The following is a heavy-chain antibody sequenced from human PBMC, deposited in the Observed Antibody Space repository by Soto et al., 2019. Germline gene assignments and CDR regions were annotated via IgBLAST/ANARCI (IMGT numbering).Heavy chain of an antibody. Sequence: QVQLVPSGAGVKKPGASVKVSCKVSGYTRNEVAIHWVRQPPGTGLEWLGGFDRGEAETIYAQHFQGRVTMTEDTSTDTVYMEWSTLRSEDMTLYSCTTYHGDLNCDHSGQATLVTISS. J-gene: IGHJ1*01. CDR3: TTYHGDLNCDH. D-gene: IGHD1-1*01. CDR1: GYTRNEVA. CDR2: FDRGEAET. V-gene: IGHV1-24*01.